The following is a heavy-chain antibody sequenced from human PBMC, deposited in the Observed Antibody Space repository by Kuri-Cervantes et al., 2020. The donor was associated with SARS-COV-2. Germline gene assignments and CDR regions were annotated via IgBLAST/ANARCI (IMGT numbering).Heavy chain of an antibody. Sequence: GGSLRLSCAASGFTFSNYGMHWVRQAPGKGLEWVAVIWYDGSYKYYADSVKGRFTISRDNSKNTLYLQMNSLRAEDTAVYYCAKDSLGVPAAWGQGTLVTVSS. CDR3: AKDSLGVPAA. D-gene: IGHD2-2*01. CDR1: GFTFSNYG. CDR2: IWYDGSYK. V-gene: IGHV3-33*06. J-gene: IGHJ5*02.